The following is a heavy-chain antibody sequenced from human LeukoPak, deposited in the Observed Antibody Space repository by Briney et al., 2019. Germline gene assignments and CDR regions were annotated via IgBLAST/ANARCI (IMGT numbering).Heavy chain of an antibody. V-gene: IGHV4-59*01. CDR2: IYYSGST. Sequence: TSETLSLTCTVSGGSISSYYWSWIRQPPGKGLEWIGYIYYSGSTNYNPSLKSRVTISVDTSKNQFSLKLSSVTAADTAVYYCARAYSSSFYGMDVWGQGTTVTVSS. CDR1: GGSISSYY. J-gene: IGHJ6*02. D-gene: IGHD6-13*01. CDR3: ARAYSSSFYGMDV.